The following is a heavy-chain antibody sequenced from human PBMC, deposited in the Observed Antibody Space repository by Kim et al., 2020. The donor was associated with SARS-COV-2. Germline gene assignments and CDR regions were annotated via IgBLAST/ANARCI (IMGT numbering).Heavy chain of an antibody. CDR1: GGSISSGDYY. D-gene: IGHD3-3*01. CDR2: IYYSGST. CDR3: ARAGADFWSGPTNMDV. V-gene: IGHV4-30-4*01. J-gene: IGHJ6*03. Sequence: SETLSLTCTVSGGSISSGDYYWSWIRQPPGKGLEWNGYIYYSGSTYYNPSLKSRVTISVDTSKNQFSLKLSSVTAADTAVYYCARAGADFWSGPTNMDVWGKGTTVTVSS.